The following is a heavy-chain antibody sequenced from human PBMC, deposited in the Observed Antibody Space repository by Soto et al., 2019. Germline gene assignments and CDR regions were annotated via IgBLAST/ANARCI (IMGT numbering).Heavy chain of an antibody. CDR2: IIPIFGTA. CDR1: GGTFSSYA. Sequence: SVKVSCKASGGTFSSYAISWVRRAPGQGLEWMGGIIPIFGTANYAQKFQGRVTITADESTSTAYMELSSLRSEDTAVYYCARERGRYFDWSTYGMDVWGQGTTVTVSS. D-gene: IGHD3-9*01. J-gene: IGHJ6*02. V-gene: IGHV1-69*13. CDR3: ARERGRYFDWSTYGMDV.